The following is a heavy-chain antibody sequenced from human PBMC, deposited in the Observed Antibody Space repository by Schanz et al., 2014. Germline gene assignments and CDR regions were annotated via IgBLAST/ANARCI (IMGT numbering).Heavy chain of an antibody. CDR2: YMSAAST. CDR3: AKDLLPWNDPRPFDY. CDR1: GFTVSSNY. V-gene: IGHV3-66*03. D-gene: IGHD1-1*01. Sequence: EVQLVESGGGLIQPGGSLRLSCAVSGFTVSSNYMSWVRQAPGKGLEWVSTFYMSAASTRYADSLKGRFIISRDNSRNTLYLQMNSLTGDDTAMYFCAKDLLPWNDPRPFDYWGRGTLVTVSS. J-gene: IGHJ4*02.